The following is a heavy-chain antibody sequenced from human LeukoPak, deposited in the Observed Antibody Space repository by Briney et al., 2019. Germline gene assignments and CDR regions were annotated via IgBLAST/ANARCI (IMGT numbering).Heavy chain of an antibody. CDR2: IYYSGST. V-gene: IGHV4-59*01. Sequence: ESSETLSLTCAVYGGSFSGYYWSWIRQPPGKGLEWIGYIYYSGSTNYNPSLKSRVTISVDTSKNQFSLKLSSVTAADTAVYYCASSKDWERLDYWGQGTLVTVSS. CDR1: GGSFSGYY. J-gene: IGHJ4*02. CDR3: ASSKDWERLDY. D-gene: IGHD1-26*01.